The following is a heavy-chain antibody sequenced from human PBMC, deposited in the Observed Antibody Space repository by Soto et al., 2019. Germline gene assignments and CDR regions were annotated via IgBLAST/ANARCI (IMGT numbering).Heavy chain of an antibody. D-gene: IGHD4-17*01. CDR1: GYTFTSYD. CDR3: ARGSQWFAVITD. V-gene: IGHV1-8*01. CDR2: MNPNSGDT. J-gene: IGHJ4*02. Sequence: QVQLVQSGAEVKKPGASVKVSCKASGYTFTSYDINWVRQATGQGLEWMGWMNPNSGDTGYAQKCQGXVXIXRNXSISTAYMELSSLRSEDTAVYYCARGSQWFAVITDWGQGTLVSVSS.